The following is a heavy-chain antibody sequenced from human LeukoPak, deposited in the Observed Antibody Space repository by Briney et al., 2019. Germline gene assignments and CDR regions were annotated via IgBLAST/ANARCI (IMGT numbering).Heavy chain of an antibody. D-gene: IGHD3-22*01. CDR3: ARGLSSAYNWLDP. V-gene: IGHV4-59*01. CDR1: GGSISSYY. CDR2: IYYSGST. Sequence: PSETLSLTCTASGGSISSYYWSWIRQPPGKGLEWIGYIYYSGSTDYNPSLKSRVTISVDTSKNQFSLKLSSVTAADTAVYYCARGLSSAYNWLDPWGQGTLVTVSS. J-gene: IGHJ5*02.